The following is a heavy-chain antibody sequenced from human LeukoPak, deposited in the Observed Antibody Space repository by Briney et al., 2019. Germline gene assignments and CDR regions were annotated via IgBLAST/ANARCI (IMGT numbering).Heavy chain of an antibody. V-gene: IGHV3-30*04. J-gene: IGHJ4*02. CDR2: ICYDGSNE. Sequence: GGSLRLSCEASGFTFSSYAMHWVGQAPGKGMEWVAVICYDGSNEYYADSVKGRFTISRDNSRKTLCMQMNRLRTADTAVYYCARDLLVGNNYASGSWGSADYWGQGTLVSVSS. D-gene: IGHD3-10*01. CDR3: ARDLLVGNNYASGSWGSADY. CDR1: GFTFSSYA.